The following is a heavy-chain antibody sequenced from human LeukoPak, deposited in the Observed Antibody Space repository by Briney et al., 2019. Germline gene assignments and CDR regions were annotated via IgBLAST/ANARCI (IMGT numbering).Heavy chain of an antibody. V-gene: IGHV4-31*03. CDR2: IFYSGST. J-gene: IGHJ4*02. D-gene: IGHD6-13*01. CDR1: GGSISSGGYY. Sequence: SETLSLTCTVSGGSISSGGYYWSWIRQHPGKGLEWIGYIFYSGSTYYNPSLKSRVTISVDTSKNQFSLKLSSVTAADTAVYYCAREAGIADFDYWGQGTLVTVSS. CDR3: AREAGIADFDY.